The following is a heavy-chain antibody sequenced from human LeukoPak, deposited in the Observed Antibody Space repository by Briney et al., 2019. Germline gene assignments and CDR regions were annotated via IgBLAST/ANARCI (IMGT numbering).Heavy chain of an antibody. V-gene: IGHV4-34*01. J-gene: IGHJ3*02. D-gene: IGHD1-26*01. Sequence: KASETLSLTCAVYGGSFSGYYWSWIRQPPGKGLEWIGEINHSGSTNYNPSLKSRVTISVDTSKNQFSLKLRSVTAADTAVYYCARPDSGTYVARAFNIWGQGTMVNVSS. CDR1: GGSFSGYY. CDR2: INHSGST. CDR3: ARPDSGTYVARAFNI.